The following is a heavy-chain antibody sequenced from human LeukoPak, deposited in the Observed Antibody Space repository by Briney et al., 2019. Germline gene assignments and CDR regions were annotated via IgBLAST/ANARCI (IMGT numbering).Heavy chain of an antibody. J-gene: IGHJ4*02. CDR2: INSDGSDT. Sequence: GGSLRLSCAASGFTFRSHWMHWVRQAPGKGLVWVSRINSDGSDTSYADSVKGRFTISRDNAKNTLYLQMNSLRAEDTAVYYCAKGADVQGDYWGQGTLVTVSS. D-gene: IGHD6-6*01. V-gene: IGHV3-74*01. CDR3: AKGADVQGDY. CDR1: GFTFRSHW.